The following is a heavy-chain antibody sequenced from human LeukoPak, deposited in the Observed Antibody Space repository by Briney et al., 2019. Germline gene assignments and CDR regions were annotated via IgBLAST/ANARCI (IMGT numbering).Heavy chain of an antibody. CDR1: GFTFSTYA. J-gene: IGHJ4*02. CDR2: ISSDGGGT. D-gene: IGHD3-22*01. Sequence: SGGSLRLSCVASGFTFSTYAIHWVRQAPGKGLEHVSSISSDGGGTFYAKSVKGRFTISRDNSKNTVDLQMGILRVEDMAVYYCARDPYDSSGGRLHFDSWGQGTLVTVSS. V-gene: IGHV3-64*01. CDR3: ARDPYDSSGGRLHFDS.